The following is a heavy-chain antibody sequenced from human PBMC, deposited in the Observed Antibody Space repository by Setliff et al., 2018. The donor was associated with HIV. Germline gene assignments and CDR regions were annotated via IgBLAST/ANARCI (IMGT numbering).Heavy chain of an antibody. CDR3: ARGQVVGYTYSGIEL. Sequence: SVKVSCKASGGTFSGSGINWVRQAPGQGFEWVGGLLPLFETTTYAQTFQGRVSITTDESTSTTYMELSSLRSDDTAVYYRARGQVVGYTYSGIELWGQGTLVTVSS. V-gene: IGHV1-69*05. CDR1: GGTFSGSG. D-gene: IGHD5-18*01. J-gene: IGHJ4*02. CDR2: LLPLFETT.